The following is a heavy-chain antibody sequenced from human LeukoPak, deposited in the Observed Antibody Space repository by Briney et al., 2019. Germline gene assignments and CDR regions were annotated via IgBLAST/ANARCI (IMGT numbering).Heavy chain of an antibody. V-gene: IGHV1-58*02. Sequence: SVKVSCKASGFTFTSSTMQWVRQARGQRLEWIGWIVVGSGNTNYAQKFQERVTMTRDTSTSTVYMELSSLRSEDTAVYYCARDPQGYSYGYRLYYYYMDVWGKGTTVTISS. CDR2: IVVGSGNT. CDR1: GFTFTSST. D-gene: IGHD5-18*01. J-gene: IGHJ6*03. CDR3: ARDPQGYSYGYRLYYYYMDV.